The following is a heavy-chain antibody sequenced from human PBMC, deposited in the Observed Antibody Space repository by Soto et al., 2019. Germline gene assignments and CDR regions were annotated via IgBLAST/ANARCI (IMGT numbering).Heavy chain of an antibody. CDR1: GASLSGYD. Sequence: SETLSLTCAVYGASLSGYDWSWVRQPPGKGLEWIGEINQSGSTNYDPSLKSRVTISMDMSKNQFSLRLRSVTATDTAIYYCARDPNANAFDIWGRGTMVTVSS. CDR2: INQSGST. J-gene: IGHJ3*02. CDR3: ARDPNANAFDI. V-gene: IGHV4-34*01.